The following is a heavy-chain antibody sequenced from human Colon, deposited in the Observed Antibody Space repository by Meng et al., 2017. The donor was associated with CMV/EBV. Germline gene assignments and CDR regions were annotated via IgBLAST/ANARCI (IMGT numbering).Heavy chain of an antibody. CDR2: IRGGDHKT. D-gene: IGHD5-12*01. CDR3: AKGLNSGYD. J-gene: IGHJ4*02. CDR1: GFTFSSYA. Sequence: GGSLRLSCAATGFTFSSYAMNWVRQAPGKGLEWVSSIRGGDHKTYYADCVKGRFTISRDNSKNTLYLQMNSLRAEDTALYYCAKGLNSGYDWGQGTLVTVSS. V-gene: IGHV3-23*01.